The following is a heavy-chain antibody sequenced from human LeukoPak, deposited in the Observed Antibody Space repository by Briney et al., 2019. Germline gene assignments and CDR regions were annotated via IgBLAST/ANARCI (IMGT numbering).Heavy chain of an antibody. Sequence: ASVKVSCKASGYTFSRYEIHCVRQHTGQGVEWVVSMNPNNGNTAYAEKFQGRVTMTRVPPIDTAYMELSSLRSEDTAINYCARGNRFGGSCRGVTCWVWFDPWGEGTLVTVSS. CDR2: MNPNNGNT. V-gene: IGHV1-8*01. CDR1: GYTFSRYE. J-gene: IGHJ5*02. D-gene: IGHD2-15*01. CDR3: ARGNRFGGSCRGVTCWVWFDP.